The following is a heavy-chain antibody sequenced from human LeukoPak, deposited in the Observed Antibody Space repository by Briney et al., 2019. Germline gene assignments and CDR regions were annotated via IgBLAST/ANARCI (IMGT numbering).Heavy chain of an antibody. CDR3: ARLRAIAAAGTSFYYYYYMDV. V-gene: IGHV4-59*04. CDR2: IFYGGST. CDR1: GFTFSSYC. J-gene: IGHJ6*03. Sequence: GSLRLSCAASGFTFSSYCMDWVRQTPGKGLEWIGNIFYGGSTYYSPSLKSRVTISVDTSKNQFSLKLSSVTAADTAVYYCARLRAIAAAGTSFYYYYYMDVWGKGTTVTISS. D-gene: IGHD6-13*01.